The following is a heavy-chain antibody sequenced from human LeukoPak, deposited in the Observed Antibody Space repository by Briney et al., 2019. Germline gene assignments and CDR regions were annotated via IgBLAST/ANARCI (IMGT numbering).Heavy chain of an antibody. V-gene: IGHV1-18*01. Sequence: GASVKVSCKASGYTFTSYGISWVRQAPGQGLEWMGWISAYNGNTNYAQKLQGRVTMTTDTSTSTAYMELRSLRSDDTAVYYCARGPRVDYDFWSGYYKYNWFDPWGQGTLVTVSS. CDR3: ARGPRVDYDFWSGYYKYNWFDP. D-gene: IGHD3-3*01. CDR1: GYTFTSYG. CDR2: ISAYNGNT. J-gene: IGHJ5*02.